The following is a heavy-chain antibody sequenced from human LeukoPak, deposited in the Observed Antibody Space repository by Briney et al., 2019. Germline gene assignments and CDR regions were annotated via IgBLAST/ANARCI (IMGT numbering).Heavy chain of an antibody. D-gene: IGHD3-3*01. V-gene: IGHV1-2*02. CDR2: INPNSGGT. CDR1: GYTFTGYY. Sequence: ASVKVSCKASGYTFTGYYMHWVRQAPGQGLEWMGWINPNSGGTNYAQKFQGRVTMTRDTSISTASMELSRLRSDDTAVYYCARDGGDFWSGYYYYFDYWGQGTLVTVSS. CDR3: ARDGGDFWSGYYYYFDY. J-gene: IGHJ4*02.